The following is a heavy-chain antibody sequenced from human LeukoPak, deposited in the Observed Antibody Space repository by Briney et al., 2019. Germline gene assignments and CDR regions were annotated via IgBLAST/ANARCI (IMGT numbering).Heavy chain of an antibody. CDR2: IIPIFGTA. V-gene: IGHV1-69*13. CDR3: ALFGGYCSSTSCWGYYMDV. CDR1: GGTFSSYA. D-gene: IGHD2-2*01. J-gene: IGHJ6*03. Sequence: SVKVSCKASGGTFSSYAISWVRQAPGQGLEWMGGIIPIFGTANYAQKFQGRVTITADESTSTAYMELSSLRSEDTAVYYCALFGGYCSSTSCWGYYMDVWGKGTTVTVSS.